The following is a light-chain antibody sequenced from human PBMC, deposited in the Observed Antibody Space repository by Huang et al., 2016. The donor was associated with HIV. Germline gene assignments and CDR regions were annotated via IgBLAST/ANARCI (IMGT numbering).Light chain of an antibody. CDR3: QQSYSDPYT. CDR2: AAS. J-gene: IGKJ2*01. Sequence: DIQMTQSPSSLSASVGDRVTITCRASQNIRTYLNWYHQKPGKAPKLLIYAASSLQIGVPSRFSGSVSGTDFTLTISSLQPEDFATYYCQQSYSDPYTFGQGTKLEIK. V-gene: IGKV1-39*01. CDR1: QNIRTY.